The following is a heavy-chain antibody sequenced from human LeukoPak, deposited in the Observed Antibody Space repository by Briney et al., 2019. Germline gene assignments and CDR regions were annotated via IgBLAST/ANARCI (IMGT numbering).Heavy chain of an antibody. Sequence: ASLKISCKASGYTFTSDGISCVRQAPGQGLEWMGWISAYNGNTNYAQKIQGRVTMTTDTSTSTAYMELRSLRSDDTAVYYCARERAYDYVWGSYRLDAFDIWGQGTMVTVSS. CDR2: ISAYNGNT. CDR1: GYTFTSDG. J-gene: IGHJ3*02. D-gene: IGHD3-16*02. CDR3: ARERAYDYVWGSYRLDAFDI. V-gene: IGHV1-18*01.